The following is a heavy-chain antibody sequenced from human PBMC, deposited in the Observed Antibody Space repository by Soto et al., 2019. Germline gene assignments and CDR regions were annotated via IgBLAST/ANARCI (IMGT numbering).Heavy chain of an antibody. CDR3: ARDRGYSDAWAFDI. J-gene: IGHJ3*02. Sequence: PGGSLRLSCAASGFTFGSFSLNSVRQAPGKGPEWVSYVSSSSTTMYYADSVKGRFTISRDNAKNSLYLQMNSLRDEDTAVYYCARDRGYSDAWAFDIWGQGTMVTVSS. CDR2: VSSSSTTM. CDR1: GFTFGSFS. D-gene: IGHD5-18*01. V-gene: IGHV3-48*02.